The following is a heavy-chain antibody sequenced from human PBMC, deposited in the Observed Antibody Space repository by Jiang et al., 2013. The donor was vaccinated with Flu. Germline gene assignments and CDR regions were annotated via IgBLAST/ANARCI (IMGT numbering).Heavy chain of an antibody. V-gene: IGHV1-24*01. Sequence: ELSMHWVRQAPGKGLEWMGGFDPEDGETIYAQKFQGRVTMTEDTSTDTAYMELSSLRSEDTAVYYCATDSRQWLESRHLYYYYYYGMDVWGQGTTVTVSS. D-gene: IGHD6-19*01. CDR2: FDPEDGET. J-gene: IGHJ6*02. CDR3: ATDSRQWLESRHLYYYYYYGMDV. CDR1: ELS.